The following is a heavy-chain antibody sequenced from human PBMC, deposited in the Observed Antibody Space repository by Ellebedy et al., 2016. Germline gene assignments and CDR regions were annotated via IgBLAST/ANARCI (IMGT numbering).Heavy chain of an antibody. CDR1: GGTFSSYA. CDR3: ARDRDCSSTSCYDY. D-gene: IGHD2-2*01. Sequence: ASVKVSCKASGGTFSSYAISWVRQAPGQGLEWMGGIIPIFGTANYAQKFQGRVTITADKSTSTAYMELSSLRSDDTAVYYCARDRDCSSTSCYDYWGQGTLVTVSS. V-gene: IGHV1-69*06. J-gene: IGHJ4*02. CDR2: IIPIFGTA.